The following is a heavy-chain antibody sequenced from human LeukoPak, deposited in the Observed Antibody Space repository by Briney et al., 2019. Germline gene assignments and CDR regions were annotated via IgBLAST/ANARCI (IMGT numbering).Heavy chain of an antibody. CDR1: GFTFSSYA. V-gene: IGHV3-23*01. Sequence: GGSLRLSCAASGFTFSSYAMSWVRQAPGKGLEWVSAISGSGGSTYYADSVKGRFTISRDNSKNTLYLQMGSLRAEDMAVYYCARYLGPSQYYDILTGYPAPLGYGAQGTLVPVPS. CDR2: ISGSGGST. CDR3: ARYLGPSQYYDILTGYPAPLGY. D-gene: IGHD3-9*01. J-gene: IGHJ4*02.